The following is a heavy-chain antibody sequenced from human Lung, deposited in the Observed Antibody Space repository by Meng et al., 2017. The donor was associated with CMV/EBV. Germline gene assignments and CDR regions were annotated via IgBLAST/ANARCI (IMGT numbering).Heavy chain of an antibody. V-gene: IGHV4-4*07. CDR3: ARAEADTGNFDY. CDR2: IYTSGTT. CDR1: GGSISSYY. D-gene: IGHD6-19*01. J-gene: IGHJ4*02. Sequence: VQLQESAPALGKPSEPLSLTCTVSGGSISSYYWSWIRQSAGKGLEWIGRIYTSGTTIYNPSLKSRLTLSLDTSKNQFSLKLNSVTAADTAVYYCARAEADTGNFDYWGQGTLAPSPQ.